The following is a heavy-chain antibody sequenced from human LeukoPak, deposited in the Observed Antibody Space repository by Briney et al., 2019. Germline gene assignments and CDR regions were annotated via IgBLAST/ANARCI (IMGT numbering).Heavy chain of an antibody. V-gene: IGHV1-2*02. Sequence: ASVKVSCKPSEYIFTDDYMHWVRQTPGQGLEWMGWINPNSGGTRYPQKFQGRVTMTRDTAISTGYMELSGLRSDDTAVYYCARVWPAREMAPDYWGQGTLVTVSS. CDR3: ARVWPAREMAPDY. J-gene: IGHJ4*02. D-gene: IGHD2-8*01. CDR1: EYIFTDDY. CDR2: INPNSGGT.